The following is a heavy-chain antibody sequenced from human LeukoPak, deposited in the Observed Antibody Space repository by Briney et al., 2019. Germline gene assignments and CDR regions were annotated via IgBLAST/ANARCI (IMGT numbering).Heavy chain of an antibody. D-gene: IGHD5-18*01. Sequence: AAGKVSCKASGYTFTGYYMHWVRQAPGQGLEWMGWINPNSGGTNYAQKFQGRVTMTRDTSISTAYMELSRLRSDDTAVYYCARSKYSYGYDYWGQGTLVTVSS. J-gene: IGHJ4*02. V-gene: IGHV1-2*02. CDR3: ARSKYSYGYDY. CDR1: GYTFTGYY. CDR2: INPNSGGT.